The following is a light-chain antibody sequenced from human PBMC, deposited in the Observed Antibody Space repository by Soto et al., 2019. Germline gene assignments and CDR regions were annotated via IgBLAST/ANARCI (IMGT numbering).Light chain of an antibody. V-gene: IGLV7-46*01. CDR3: LRSYTEFRAGV. CDR1: TGAVTSGHY. Sequence: QAVVTQEPSLTVSPGGTVTLTCGSSTGAVTSGHYPHWFQQKPGQAPRTLIYDTNNKHSWTPARFSGSLLGGKAALTLSGAQPEDEAEYYCLRSYTEFRAGVFGGGTQLTVL. J-gene: IGLJ2*01. CDR2: DTN.